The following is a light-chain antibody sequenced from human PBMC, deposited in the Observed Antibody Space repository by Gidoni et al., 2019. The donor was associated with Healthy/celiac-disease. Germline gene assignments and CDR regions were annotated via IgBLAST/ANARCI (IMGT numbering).Light chain of an antibody. CDR3: QQYYSTPLT. J-gene: IGKJ4*01. Sequence: DIVMTQSPDSLAVSLGERATINCKSSQSVLYSSNNKNYLAWYHQKPGQPPKLLIYWASTRESGVPDRFSGSGSGTDFTLPISSLQAEDVAVYYCQQYYSTPLTFGGGTKVEIK. CDR1: QSVLYSSNNKNY. CDR2: WAS. V-gene: IGKV4-1*01.